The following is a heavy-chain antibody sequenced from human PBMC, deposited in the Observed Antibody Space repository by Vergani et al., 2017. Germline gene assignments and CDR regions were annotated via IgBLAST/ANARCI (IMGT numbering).Heavy chain of an antibody. J-gene: IGHJ5*02. D-gene: IGHD3-10*01. V-gene: IGHV1-69*01. CDR3: APDITMVRGLFDP. CDR1: GGTFSSYA. CDR2: IIPIFGTA. Sequence: QVQLVQSGAEVKKPGSSMKVSCKASGGTFSSYAISWVRQAPGQGLEWMGGIIPIFGTANYAQKFQGRVTITADESPSTAYMELSRLRSEDTAVYYCAPDITMVRGLFDPWGQGTLVTVSS.